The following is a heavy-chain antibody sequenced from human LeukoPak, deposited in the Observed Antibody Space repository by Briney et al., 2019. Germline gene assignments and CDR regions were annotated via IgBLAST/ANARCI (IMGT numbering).Heavy chain of an antibody. CDR3: ARDDYSKDHEGYTVYYYYMDV. D-gene: IGHD4-11*01. Sequence: SVKVSCKASGGTVRRFPISWVRQAPGQGLEWMGGIIPIFGTANYAQKFQGRVTITADKSTSTAYMELSSLRSEDTAVYYCARDDYSKDHEGYTVYYYYMDVWGKGTTVTVSS. V-gene: IGHV1-69*06. J-gene: IGHJ6*03. CDR2: IIPIFGTA. CDR1: GGTVRRFP.